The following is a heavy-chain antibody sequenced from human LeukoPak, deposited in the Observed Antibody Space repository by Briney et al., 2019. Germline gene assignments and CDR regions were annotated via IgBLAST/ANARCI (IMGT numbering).Heavy chain of an antibody. D-gene: IGHD5-12*01. CDR3: VNLGYSD. CDR1: GFTFTNAW. CDR2: IKDDGSDR. Sequence: GGSLRLSCAASGFTFTNAWMSWVRQAPEKGLKWVATIKDDGSDRYYVDSVKGRFTISRDNAKNSLYLQMNSLRVEDTAVYYCVNLGYSDGGQGTLVTVSS. J-gene: IGHJ4*02. V-gene: IGHV3-7*01.